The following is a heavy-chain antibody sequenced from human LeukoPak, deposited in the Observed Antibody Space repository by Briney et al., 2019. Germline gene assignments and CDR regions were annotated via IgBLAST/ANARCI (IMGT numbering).Heavy chain of an antibody. D-gene: IGHD1-26*01. Sequence: GGSLRLSCAASGFTFSSYNMNWVRQAPGKGLEWVSSITSGSSYIYYADSVKGRFTISRDNAKNSLYLQMNSLRAEDTAVYYCARDPYSGSYGNYYYYFMDVWGRGTTVTISS. J-gene: IGHJ6*03. CDR3: ARDPYSGSYGNYYYYFMDV. CDR2: ITSGSSYI. CDR1: GFTFSSYN. V-gene: IGHV3-21*01.